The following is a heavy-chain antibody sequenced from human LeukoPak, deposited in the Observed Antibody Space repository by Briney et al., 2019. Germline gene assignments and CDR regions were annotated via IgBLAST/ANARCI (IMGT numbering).Heavy chain of an antibody. Sequence: GASVKVSCKASGYTFTGYYMHWVRQAPGQGLEWMGWINPNSGGTNYAQKFQGRVTMTRDTSISTAYMELSRLRSDDTAVYYCARDLIWALRFVSAFDPWGQGTLVTVSS. J-gene: IGHJ5*02. V-gene: IGHV1-2*02. CDR1: GYTFTGYY. D-gene: IGHD3-3*01. CDR2: INPNSGGT. CDR3: ARDLIWALRFVSAFDP.